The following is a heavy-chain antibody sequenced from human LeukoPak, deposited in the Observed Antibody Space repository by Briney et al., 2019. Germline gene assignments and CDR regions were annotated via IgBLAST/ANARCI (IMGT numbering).Heavy chain of an antibody. CDR3: ARKSGRAFDI. CDR1: GYSFTSYW. V-gene: IGHV5-51*01. D-gene: IGHD2-15*01. CDR2: IYPGESDT. Sequence: GESLKISCKGSGYSFTSYWIGWVRQMPGKGLEWMGIIYPGESDTKSSQSFQGQVTISADKSISTAYLQWSSLKASDTAMYYCARKSGRAFDIWGQGTMVTVSS. J-gene: IGHJ3*02.